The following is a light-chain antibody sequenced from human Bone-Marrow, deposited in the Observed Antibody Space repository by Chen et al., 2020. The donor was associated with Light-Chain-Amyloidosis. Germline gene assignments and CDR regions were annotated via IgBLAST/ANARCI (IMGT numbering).Light chain of an antibody. CDR1: SSDVGVYNY. CDR2: EVS. J-gene: IGLJ3*02. CDR3: SSFAGSDNPLL. Sequence: QSALTQPPSASGSPGQSVTISCTGTSSDVGVYNYVSWYQQHPGKAPKLMIYEVSKRPSGVPGRFSGSKSGNTASLTVCGLQAEDEADYYCSSFAGSDNPLLFGGGTKLTVL. V-gene: IGLV2-8*01.